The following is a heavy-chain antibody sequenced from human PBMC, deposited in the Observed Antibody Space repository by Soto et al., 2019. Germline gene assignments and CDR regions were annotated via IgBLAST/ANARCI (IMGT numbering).Heavy chain of an antibody. D-gene: IGHD6-6*01. CDR2: ISAYNGNT. V-gene: IGHV1-18*04. CDR3: ARDFPSIAARSYYYYGMDV. CDR1: GYTFTSYG. Sequence: GASVKVSCKASGYTFTSYGISWVRQAPGQGLEWMGWISAYNGNTNYAQKLQGRVTMTTDTSTSTAYMELRSLRSDDTAVYYCARDFPSIAARSYYYYGMDVWGQGTTVTVSS. J-gene: IGHJ6*02.